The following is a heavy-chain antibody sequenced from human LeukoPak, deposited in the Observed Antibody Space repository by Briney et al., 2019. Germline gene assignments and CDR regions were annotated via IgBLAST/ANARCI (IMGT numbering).Heavy chain of an antibody. J-gene: IGHJ4*02. Sequence: PGGSLRLSCAASGFTFSSYGMHWVRQAPGKGLEWVAFIRYDGSNKYYADSVKGRFTISRDNSKNTLYLQMNSLRAEDTAVYYCARGVHSSWYFDYWGQGTLVTVSS. CDR1: GFTFSSYG. V-gene: IGHV3-30*02. D-gene: IGHD6-13*01. CDR3: ARGVHSSWYFDY. CDR2: IRYDGSNK.